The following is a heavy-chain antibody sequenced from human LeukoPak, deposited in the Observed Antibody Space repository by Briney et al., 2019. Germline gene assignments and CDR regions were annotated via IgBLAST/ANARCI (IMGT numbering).Heavy chain of an antibody. Sequence: SSETLSLTCTVSGGSVSSGSYYWSWIRQPPGKGLEWIGYIYYSGSTNYNPSLKSRVTISVDTSKNRFSLKLSSVTAADTAVYYCARGPRVLRYFDWLLPYYFDYWGQGTLVTVSS. V-gene: IGHV4-61*01. J-gene: IGHJ4*02. CDR2: IYYSGST. CDR1: GGSVSSGSYY. D-gene: IGHD3-9*01. CDR3: ARGPRVLRYFDWLLPYYFDY.